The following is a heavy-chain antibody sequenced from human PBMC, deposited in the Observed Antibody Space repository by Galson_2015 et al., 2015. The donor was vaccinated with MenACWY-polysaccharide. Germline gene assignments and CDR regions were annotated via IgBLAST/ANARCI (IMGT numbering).Heavy chain of an antibody. J-gene: IGHJ4*02. CDR3: ARGVTTYDY. CDR2: ISSGSSTI. Sequence: SLRPCAASGFTFSSYTMNWVRQAPGKGLEGLSSISSGSSTINYADSVKGRLTISRDNAKKSLYLQMNSLRAEDTAVYYCARGVTTYDYWGQGTLVTVSS. CDR1: GFTFSSYT. D-gene: IGHD2-21*02. V-gene: IGHV3-48*01.